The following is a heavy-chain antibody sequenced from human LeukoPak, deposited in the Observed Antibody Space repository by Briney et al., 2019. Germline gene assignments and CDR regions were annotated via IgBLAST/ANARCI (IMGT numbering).Heavy chain of an antibody. J-gene: IGHJ4*02. CDR1: GASMHNHY. D-gene: IGHD3-10*01. CDR3: ATRPAETTWFGVFDY. CDR2: VSDSETT. Sequence: PSETLSLTCSVSGASMHNHYWSWIRQPPGKALEWIGYVSDSETTNYNPSLKSRVSMSVDTSKNEFSLRLSSVTAADTAPYYCATRPAETTWFGVFDYWSRGTLVTVSS. V-gene: IGHV4-59*11.